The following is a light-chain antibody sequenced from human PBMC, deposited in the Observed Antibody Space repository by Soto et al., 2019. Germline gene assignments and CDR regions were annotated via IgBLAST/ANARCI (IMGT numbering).Light chain of an antibody. J-gene: IGKJ1*01. CDR1: QSISRW. Sequence: DIQMTQSPSTLSASVGDRVTITCRARQSISRWLAWYQQKPGKAPKLLIYDASSLESGVPSKFSGSGSGTEFTLTIRSLQPDDFATYYCQQYNSYSWTFGQGKQVQSK. V-gene: IGKV1-5*01. CDR3: QQYNSYSWT. CDR2: DAS.